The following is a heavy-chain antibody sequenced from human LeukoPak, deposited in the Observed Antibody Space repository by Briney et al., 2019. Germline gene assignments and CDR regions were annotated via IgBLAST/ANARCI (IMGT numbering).Heavy chain of an antibody. CDR2: ISWNSGSI. V-gene: IGHV3-9*01. CDR1: GFTFDDYA. CDR3: AKASGYCSGGSCYSVLDY. J-gene: IGHJ4*02. D-gene: IGHD2-15*01. Sequence: PGRSLRLSCAASGFTFDDYAMHWVRQAPGKGLEWVSGISWNSGSIGYADSVKGRFTMSRDNAKNSLYLQMNSLRAEDTALYYCAKASGYCSGGSCYSVLDYWGQGTLVTVSS.